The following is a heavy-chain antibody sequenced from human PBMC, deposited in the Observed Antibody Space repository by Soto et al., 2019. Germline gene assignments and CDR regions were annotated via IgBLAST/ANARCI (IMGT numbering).Heavy chain of an antibody. CDR2: IIPIFGTA. CDR3: ARDHYDSSGYDAFDI. CDR1: GGTFSSYA. V-gene: IGHV1-69*06. Sequence: GASVKVSCKASGGTFSSYAISWVRRAPGQGLEWMGGIIPIFGTANYAQKFQGRVTITADKSTSTAYMELSSLRSEDTAVYYCARDHYDSSGYDAFDIWGQGTMVTVSS. D-gene: IGHD3-22*01. J-gene: IGHJ3*02.